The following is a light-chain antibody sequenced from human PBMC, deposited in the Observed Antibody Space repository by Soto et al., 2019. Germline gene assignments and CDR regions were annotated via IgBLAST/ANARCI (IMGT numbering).Light chain of an antibody. CDR3: SSYTISNTLV. CDR1: SSVVGSYNY. CDR2: DVS. J-gene: IGLJ1*01. V-gene: IGLV2-14*01. Sequence: QSVLPQPASVSGSPGQSITISCTGTSSVVGSYNYVSWYQQDPGHAPILMIDDVSHRRSGVSNRVSGSKSGNTASLTISGLQAEDEADYYCSSYTISNTLVFGSGTKVTVL.